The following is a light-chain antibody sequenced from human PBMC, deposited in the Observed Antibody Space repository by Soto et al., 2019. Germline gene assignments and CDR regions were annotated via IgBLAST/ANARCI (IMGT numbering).Light chain of an antibody. CDR2: EVS. V-gene: IGKV2D-29*02. J-gene: IGKJ5*01. CDR1: QSLLHITVETF. CDR3: MQSTQLPPP. Sequence: DVVMTQRTISLSVTPGQPASISCKSSQSLLHITVETFLFWYLQKPGQSPQLLIYEVSTRVSGVPDRFSGSGSGTDFTLEISRVETDDVGIYYCMQSTQLPPPFGQGTRLAI.